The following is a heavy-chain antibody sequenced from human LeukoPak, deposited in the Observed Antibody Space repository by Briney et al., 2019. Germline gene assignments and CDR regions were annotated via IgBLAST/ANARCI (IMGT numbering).Heavy chain of an antibody. D-gene: IGHD3-9*01. CDR3: VKGRYYNILTGYYKARRGFDY. Sequence: GGSLRLSCAASGFTFSSYGMHWVRQAPGKGLEWVAFIRYDGSNKYYADSVKGRFTISRDNSKNTLYLQMNSLRAEDTPVYYCVKGRYYNILTGYYKARRGFDYWGQGTLVTVSS. CDR1: GFTFSSYG. CDR2: IRYDGSNK. J-gene: IGHJ4*02. V-gene: IGHV3-30*02.